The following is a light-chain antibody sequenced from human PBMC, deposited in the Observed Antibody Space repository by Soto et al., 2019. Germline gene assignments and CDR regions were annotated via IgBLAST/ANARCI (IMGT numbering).Light chain of an antibody. CDR1: QSVSSIY. J-gene: IGKJ2*01. V-gene: IGKV3-20*01. Sequence: EIVLTQSPGTLSLSPGERATLSCRASQSVSSIYLAWYQQKPGQAPRLLIYRASSRATGIPDRFSGSGSGTDFTLTISRLEPEDFAVYYRQQYGGSPPYTFGQGTKLEIK. CDR3: QQYGGSPPYT. CDR2: RAS.